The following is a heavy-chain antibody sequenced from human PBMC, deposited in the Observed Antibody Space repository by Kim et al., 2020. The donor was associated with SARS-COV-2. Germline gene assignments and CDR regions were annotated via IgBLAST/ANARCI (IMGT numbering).Heavy chain of an antibody. D-gene: IGHD7-27*01. J-gene: IGHJ4*02. V-gene: IGHV3-53*01. CDR1: GLTVSTNH. Sequence: GGSLRLSCAPSGLTVSTNHMSWVRQAPGKGLEWVSIIYSDGVTYYADSVMGRFTISRDNSKNTAYLQMNTLRVEDTAVYYCINANWGSYWGQGTLVTVSS. CDR2: IYSDGVT. CDR3: INANWGSY.